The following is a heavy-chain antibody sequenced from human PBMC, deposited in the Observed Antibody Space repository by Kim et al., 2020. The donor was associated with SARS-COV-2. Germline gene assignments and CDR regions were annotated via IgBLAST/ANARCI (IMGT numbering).Heavy chain of an antibody. CDR1: GFTFSSYW. Sequence: GGSLRLSCAASGFTFSSYWMSWVRQAPGKGLEWVANIKEDGSEKYYVDSVKGRFTISRDNAKNSLYLQMNSLRAEDTAVYYCARVPVGYASGGYADWGQGTLVTVSS. CDR3: ARVPVGYASGGYAD. D-gene: IGHD6-19*01. V-gene: IGHV3-7*01. CDR2: IKEDGSEK. J-gene: IGHJ4*02.